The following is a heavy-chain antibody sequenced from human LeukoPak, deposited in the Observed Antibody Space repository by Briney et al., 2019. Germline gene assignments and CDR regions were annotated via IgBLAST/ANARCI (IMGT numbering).Heavy chain of an antibody. D-gene: IGHD3-10*01. V-gene: IGHV1-18*01. J-gene: IGHJ3*02. CDR2: ISAHNGNT. CDR3: ARSASKGEDAFDI. Sequence: GASVKVSCKASGCTFTSYGISWVRQAPGQGLEWMGWISAHNGNTNYAQKLQGRVTMTTDTSTSTAYMELRSLRSDDTAVYYCARSASKGEDAFDIWGQRTMVTVSS. CDR1: GCTFTSYG.